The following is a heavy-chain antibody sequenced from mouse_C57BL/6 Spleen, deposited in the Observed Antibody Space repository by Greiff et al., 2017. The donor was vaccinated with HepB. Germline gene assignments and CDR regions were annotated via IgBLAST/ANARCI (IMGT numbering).Heavy chain of an antibody. V-gene: IGHV5-9-1*02. D-gene: IGHD2-2*01. CDR3: KREDYGNDGGDFDY. Sequence: EVKLVESGEGLVKPGGSLKLSCTASGFTFSSYAMSWVRQTPEQRLEWVAYIRSGGDYIYYADTVKGRFTITRDNARNTLYLQLSSLKSEDTAMYYCKREDYGNDGGDFDYWRQGTTLTVSS. J-gene: IGHJ2*01. CDR1: GFTFSSYA. CDR2: IRSGGDYI.